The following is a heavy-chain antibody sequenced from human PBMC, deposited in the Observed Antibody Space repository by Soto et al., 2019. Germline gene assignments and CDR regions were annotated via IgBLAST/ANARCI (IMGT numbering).Heavy chain of an antibody. CDR1: GFTFSDYY. J-gene: IGHJ3*02. Sequence: SLRLSCAASGFTFSDYYMSWIRQAPGKGLEWVSYISSSGSTIYYADSVKGRFTISRDNAKNSLYLQMNSLRAEDTAVYYCASPSDYGGNSRDAFDIWGQGTMVTV. CDR3: ASPSDYGGNSRDAFDI. CDR2: ISSSGSTI. D-gene: IGHD4-17*01. V-gene: IGHV3-11*01.